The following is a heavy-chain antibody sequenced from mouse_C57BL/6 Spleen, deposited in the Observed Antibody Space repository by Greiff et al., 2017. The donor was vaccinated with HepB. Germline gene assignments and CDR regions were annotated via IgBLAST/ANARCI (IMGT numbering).Heavy chain of an antibody. V-gene: IGHV1-62-2*01. CDR3: ARHEDIDSSGLAWFAY. Sequence: VQLQQSGAELVKPGASVKLSCKASGYTFTEYTIHWVKQRSGQGLEWIGWFYPGSGSIKYNEKFKDKATLTADKSSSTVYMELSRLTSEDSAVYVCARHEDIDSSGLAWFAYWGQGTLVTVSA. D-gene: IGHD3-2*02. CDR1: GYTFTEYT. CDR2: FYPGSGSI. J-gene: IGHJ3*01.